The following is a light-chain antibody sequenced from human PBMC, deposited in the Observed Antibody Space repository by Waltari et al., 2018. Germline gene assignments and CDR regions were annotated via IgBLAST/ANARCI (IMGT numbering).Light chain of an antibody. CDR3: AAWDDSLNGNV. V-gene: IGLV1-44*01. Sequence: QSVLSQPPATSGTPGQRVTSACSGTSFNIGSNTVSWYQQLPGTAPNLRIYYNNQRPSGFPDRFSGSKSGTSASLAISGLQSGDEADYYCAAWDDSLNGNVFGSGTKVTVL. CDR1: SFNIGSNT. J-gene: IGLJ6*01. CDR2: YNN.